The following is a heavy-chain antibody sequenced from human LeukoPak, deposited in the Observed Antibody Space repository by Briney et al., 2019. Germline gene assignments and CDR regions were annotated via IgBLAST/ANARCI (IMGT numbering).Heavy chain of an antibody. Sequence: SETLSLTCTVSGGSISSSSYYWGWIRQPPGKGLEWIGEINHSGSANYNPSLKSRVTISLDTSKNQFSLKLSSVTAAGTAVYYCARGQGTVTTHWGQGTLVTVSS. D-gene: IGHD4-17*01. CDR3: ARGQGTVTTH. CDR2: INHSGSA. V-gene: IGHV4-39*07. J-gene: IGHJ4*02. CDR1: GGSISSSSYY.